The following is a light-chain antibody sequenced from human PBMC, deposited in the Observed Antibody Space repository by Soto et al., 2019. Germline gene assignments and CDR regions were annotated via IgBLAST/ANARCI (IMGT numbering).Light chain of an antibody. V-gene: IGLV2-14*02. CDR2: EVS. CDR1: SGFVGSFSL. CDR3: SSYTTSSTQV. J-gene: IGLJ1*01. Sequence: QSVLAQPASVSGSPGQSITISCTGTSGFVGSFSLVSWYQQHPGKAPKVMIYEVSNRPSGVSNRFSGSKSGNTASLTISGLQAEDEADYYCSSYTTSSTQVFGTGTKVT.